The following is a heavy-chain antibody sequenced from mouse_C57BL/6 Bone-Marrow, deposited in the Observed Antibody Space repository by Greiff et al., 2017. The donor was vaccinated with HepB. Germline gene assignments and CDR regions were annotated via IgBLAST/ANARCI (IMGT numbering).Heavy chain of an antibody. D-gene: IGHD2-3*01. J-gene: IGHJ3*01. CDR3: ARGRWLLLAY. CDR1: GYTFTSYG. Sequence: LEESGAELARPGASVKLSCKASGYTFTSYGISWVKQRTGQGLEWIGEIYPRSGNTYYNEKFKGKATLTADKSSSTAYMELRSLTSEDSAVYFCARGRWLLLAYWGQGTLVTVSA. CDR2: IYPRSGNT. V-gene: IGHV1-81*01.